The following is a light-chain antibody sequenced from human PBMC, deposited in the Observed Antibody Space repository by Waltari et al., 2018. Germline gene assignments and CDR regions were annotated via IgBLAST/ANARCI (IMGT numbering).Light chain of an antibody. CDR2: DAS. Sequence: EIMLTQSPGTLSLSPGERATLSCRASQSISKYLAWYQQKPGQAPRLLIHDASIRATGIPERFSGSGDGTDFSLTISRLEPEDYAVYYCQKYGSLPATFGRGTKVEIK. CDR1: QSISKY. V-gene: IGKV3-20*01. CDR3: QKYGSLPAT. J-gene: IGKJ1*01.